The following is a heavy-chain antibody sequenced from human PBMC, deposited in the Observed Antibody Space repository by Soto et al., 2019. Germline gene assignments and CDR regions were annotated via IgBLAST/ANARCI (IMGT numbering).Heavy chain of an antibody. CDR3: ARGGVTNWFDP. CDR1: GGSISSCDYY. CDR2: IYYSGST. D-gene: IGHD2-21*02. V-gene: IGHV4-30-4*01. Sequence: SETLSLTCTVSGGSISSCDYYWSWIRHPPGKGLEWIGYIYYSGSTYYNPSLKSRVTISVDTSKNQFSLKLSSVTAADTAVYYCARGGVTNWFDPWGQGTLVTVSS. J-gene: IGHJ5*02.